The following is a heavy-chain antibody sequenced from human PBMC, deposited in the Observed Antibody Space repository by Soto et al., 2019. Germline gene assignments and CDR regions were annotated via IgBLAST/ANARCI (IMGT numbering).Heavy chain of an antibody. V-gene: IGHV4-34*01. CDR1: GGSFSGYY. Sequence: PSETLSLTCAVYGGSFSGYYWSWIRQPPGKGLEWIGEINHSGSTNYNPSLKSRVTISVDTSKNQFSLKLSSVTAADTAVYYCARGFLEWLLYVPTGYYYMDVCGNGTTVTVSS. CDR3: ARGFLEWLLYVPTGYYYMDV. D-gene: IGHD3-3*01. CDR2: INHSGST. J-gene: IGHJ6*03.